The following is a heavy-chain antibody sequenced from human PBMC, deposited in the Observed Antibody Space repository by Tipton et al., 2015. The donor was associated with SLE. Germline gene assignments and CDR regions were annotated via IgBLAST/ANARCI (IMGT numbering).Heavy chain of an antibody. CDR1: GGSISSHY. V-gene: IGHV4-59*11. J-gene: IGHJ5*02. D-gene: IGHD3-10*01. CDR2: IYYSGST. Sequence: TLSLTCTVSGGSISSHYWSWIRQPPGKGLEWIGDIYYSGSTNYNPSLKSRVTISVDTSKNQFSLKLSSVTAADTAVYYCARDLREAVRFRESQIYNWFDPWGQGTLVTVSS. CDR3: ARDLREAVRFRESQIYNWFDP.